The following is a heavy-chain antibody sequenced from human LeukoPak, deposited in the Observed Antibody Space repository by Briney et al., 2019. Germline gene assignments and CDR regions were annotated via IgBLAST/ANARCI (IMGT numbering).Heavy chain of an antibody. CDR1: GYTFTGYY. CDR2: INPNRGGT. V-gene: IGHV1-2*02. CDR3: ARVSWEVPPRYYDSSGYRY. D-gene: IGHD3-22*01. J-gene: IGHJ4*02. Sequence: ASVKVSCKASGYTFTGYYMHWVRQAPGQGLEWMGWINPNRGGTNYAQKFQGRVTITRDTSISTAYMELSRLRSDDTAVYYCARVSWEVPPRYYDSSGYRYWGQGTLVTVSS.